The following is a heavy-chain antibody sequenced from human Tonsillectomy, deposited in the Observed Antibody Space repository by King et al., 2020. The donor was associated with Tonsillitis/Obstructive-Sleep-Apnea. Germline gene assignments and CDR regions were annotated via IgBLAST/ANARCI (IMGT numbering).Heavy chain of an antibody. CDR1: GGSISSSSYY. CDR3: ARQGCSSTSCYYYYYYYMDV. V-gene: IGHV4-39*01. J-gene: IGHJ6*03. Sequence: QLQESGPGLMKPSETLSLTCTVSGGSISSSSYYWGWIRQPPGKGLEWIGSIYYSGSTYYNPSLKSRVTISVDTSKNQFSLKLSPVTAADTAVYYCARQGCSSTSCYYYYYYYMDVWGKGTTVTVSS. D-gene: IGHD2-2*01. CDR2: IYYSGST.